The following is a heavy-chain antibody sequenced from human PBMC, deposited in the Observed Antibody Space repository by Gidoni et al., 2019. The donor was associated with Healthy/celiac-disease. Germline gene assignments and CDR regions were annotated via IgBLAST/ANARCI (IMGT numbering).Heavy chain of an antibody. Sequence: QVQLVQSGAEVKKPGSSVTVSCKASGGTFSSYAISWVRQAPGQGLEWMGGIIPIFGTANYAQKFQGRVTITADESTSTAYMELSSLRSEDTAVYYCARALYDSSGYYLDYWGQGTLVTVSS. V-gene: IGHV1-69*01. CDR1: GGTFSSYA. CDR3: ARALYDSSGYYLDY. D-gene: IGHD3-22*01. CDR2: IIPIFGTA. J-gene: IGHJ4*02.